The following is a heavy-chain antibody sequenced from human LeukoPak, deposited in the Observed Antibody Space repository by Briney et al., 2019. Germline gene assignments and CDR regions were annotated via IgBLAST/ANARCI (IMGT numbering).Heavy chain of an antibody. CDR3: AREDYGGNWYFDL. D-gene: IGHD4-23*01. CDR1: GGSFSGYY. CDR2: INHSGST. J-gene: IGHJ2*01. Sequence: SETLSLTCAVYGGSFSGYYWSWIRQPPGKGLEWIGEINHSGSTNYNPSLKSRVTISVDTSKNQFSLKLSSVTAADTAVYYCAREDYGGNWYFDLWGRGTLVTVSS. V-gene: IGHV4-34*01.